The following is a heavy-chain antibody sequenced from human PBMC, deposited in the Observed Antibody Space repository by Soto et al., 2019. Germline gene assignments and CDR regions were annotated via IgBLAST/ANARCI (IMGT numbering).Heavy chain of an antibody. J-gene: IGHJ4*02. Sequence: SETLSLTCTVSGGSISSGGYYWSWIRQHPGKGLEWIGYIYYSGSTYYNPSLKSRVTISVDTSKNQFSPKLSSVTAADTAVYYCARGAYGTLDYWGQGTLVTVSS. V-gene: IGHV4-31*03. CDR3: ARGAYGTLDY. D-gene: IGHD3-10*01. CDR1: GGSISSGGYY. CDR2: IYYSGST.